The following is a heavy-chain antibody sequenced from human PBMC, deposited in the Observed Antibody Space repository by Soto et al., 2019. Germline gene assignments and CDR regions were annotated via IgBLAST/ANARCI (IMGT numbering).Heavy chain of an antibody. CDR2: ISGSGGST. D-gene: IGHD3-10*01. Sequence: GGSLRLSCAASGFTFSSYAMSWVRQAPGKGLEWVSAISGSGGSTYYADSVKGRFTISRDNSKNTLYLQMNSLRAEDTAVYYCAKDAEPYYYGSGSYYTYYYYYYMDVWGKGTTVTVSS. CDR1: GFTFSSYA. J-gene: IGHJ6*03. CDR3: AKDAEPYYYGSGSYYTYYYYYYMDV. V-gene: IGHV3-23*01.